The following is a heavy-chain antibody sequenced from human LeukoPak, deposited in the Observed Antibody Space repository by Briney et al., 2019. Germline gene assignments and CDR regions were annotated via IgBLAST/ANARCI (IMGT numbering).Heavy chain of an antibody. D-gene: IGHD6-6*01. J-gene: IGHJ4*02. CDR3: ARDASSSSGLADY. V-gene: IGHV3-7*01. CDR2: IKQDGSEK. Sequence: GGSLRLSCAASGFTLSSYWMSWVRQAPGKGLEWVANIKQDGSEKYYVDSVKGRFTISRDNAKKSLFLQMNSLRVEDTAVYYCARDASSSSGLADYWGQGTLVTVSS. CDR1: GFTLSSYW.